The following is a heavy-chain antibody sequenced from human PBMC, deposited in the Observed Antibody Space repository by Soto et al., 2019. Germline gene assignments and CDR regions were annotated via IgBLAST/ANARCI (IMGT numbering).Heavy chain of an antibody. J-gene: IGHJ5*02. D-gene: IGHD2-15*01. Sequence: SVKVSRKAPGGTFSNHAINWVRQAPGQGLEWMGGIIPIFGTANYAQKFQGRVTITADESTSTAYMELSSLRSEDTAVYYCARSICSGGSCRPNWFDPWGQGTLVPVSS. CDR1: GGTFSNHA. CDR3: ARSICSGGSCRPNWFDP. V-gene: IGHV1-69*13. CDR2: IIPIFGTA.